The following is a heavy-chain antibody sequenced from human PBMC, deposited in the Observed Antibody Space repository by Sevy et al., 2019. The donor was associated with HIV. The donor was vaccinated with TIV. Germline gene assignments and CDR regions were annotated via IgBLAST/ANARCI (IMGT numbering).Heavy chain of an antibody. CDR3: ARGFAIEGLYFDF. J-gene: IGHJ4*02. Sequence: SETLSLSCSFSGDFISTYYWTWIRQAPGKGVDWIGSIQYSGTTNYNPSLKSRVTISIDTSKNQFSLNLSSVTAADTALYFGARGFAIEGLYFDFWGQGILVTVSS. CDR1: GDFISTYY. CDR2: IQYSGTT. D-gene: IGHD1-26*01. V-gene: IGHV4-59*13.